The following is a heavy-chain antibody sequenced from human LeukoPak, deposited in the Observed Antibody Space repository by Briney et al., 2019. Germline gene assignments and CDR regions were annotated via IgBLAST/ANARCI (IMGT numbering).Heavy chain of an antibody. V-gene: IGHV3-30-3*01. CDR1: GFTFSSYA. CDR2: ISYDGSNK. J-gene: IGHJ4*02. D-gene: IGHD4-17*01. Sequence: GGSLRLSCAASGFTFSSYAMHWVRQAPGKGLEWVAVISYDGSNKYYADSVKGRFTISRDNSKSTLYLQMNSLRAEDTAVYYCARGETVFDYWGQGTLVTVPS. CDR3: ARGETVFDY.